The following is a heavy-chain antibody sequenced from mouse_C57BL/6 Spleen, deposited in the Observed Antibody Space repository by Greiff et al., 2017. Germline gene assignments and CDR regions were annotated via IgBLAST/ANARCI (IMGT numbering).Heavy chain of an antibody. CDR3: ARSDCEGLYYFED. CDR2: IYPGSGST. CDR1: GYTFTSYW. J-gene: IGHJ2*01. V-gene: IGHV1-55*01. Sequence: VQLQQPGAELVRPGASVKLSCKASGYTFTSYWITWVKQRPGQGLEWIGNIYPGSGSTNYNEKFKGKATLTVDTSSSTAYMQLSSLTSEDSAVYCCARSDCEGLYYFEDWGQGTTLTVSS.